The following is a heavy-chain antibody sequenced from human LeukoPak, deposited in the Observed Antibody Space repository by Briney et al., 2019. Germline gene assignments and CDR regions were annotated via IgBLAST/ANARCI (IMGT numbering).Heavy chain of an antibody. J-gene: IGHJ4*02. CDR2: ISYDGSNK. CDR1: GFTFSSYA. CDR3: ARDPTTGSSRPGLFDY. D-gene: IGHD6-6*01. V-gene: IGHV3-30*01. Sequence: QTGASLRLSCAASGFTFSSYAMHWVRQAPGKGLEWVAVISYDGSNKYYADSVKGRFTISRDNSKNTLYLQMNSLRAEDTAVYYCARDPTTGSSRPGLFDYWGQGTLVTVSS.